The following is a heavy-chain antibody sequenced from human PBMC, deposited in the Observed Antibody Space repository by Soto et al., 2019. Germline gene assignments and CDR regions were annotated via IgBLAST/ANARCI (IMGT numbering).Heavy chain of an antibody. CDR3: ARVDTAMVFDY. Sequence: SETLSLTCTVSGGSISSYYWSWIRQPPGKGLEWIGYIYYSGSTNYNPSLKSRVTISVDTSKNQFSLKLSSVTAADTAVYYCARVDTAMVFDYWGQGTLVTVSS. V-gene: IGHV4-59*01. D-gene: IGHD5-18*01. J-gene: IGHJ4*02. CDR1: GGSISSYY. CDR2: IYYSGST.